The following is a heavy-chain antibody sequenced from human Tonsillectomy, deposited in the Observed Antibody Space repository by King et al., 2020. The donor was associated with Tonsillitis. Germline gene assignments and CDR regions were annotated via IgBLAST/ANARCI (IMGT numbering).Heavy chain of an antibody. CDR3: ATESPYSYYDRGDFPSLDY. D-gene: IGHD3-22*01. CDR1: GFTFSSYA. V-gene: IGHV3-23*04. J-gene: IGHJ4*02. CDR2: ISGSAGST. Sequence: VQLVESGGGLVQPGGSLRLSCTASGFTFSSYAMSWVRQAPGKGLEWVSAISGSAGSTYYADSVKGRFTISKDNSKNTLYLKMISLRAEDTAVYYCATESPYSYYDRGDFPSLDYWGRGTLVTVSS.